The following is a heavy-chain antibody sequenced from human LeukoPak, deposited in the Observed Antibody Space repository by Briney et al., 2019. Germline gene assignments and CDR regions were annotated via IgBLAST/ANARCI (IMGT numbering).Heavy chain of an antibody. Sequence: KPGGSLRLSCAASGFTFNIYTMNWVRQAPGKGLEWVSSISSSSSSIHYADSVKGRFTISRDNAKNSLYLQMNSQRAEDTAVYYCARVGPTGYFDYWGQKTLVTVSS. J-gene: IGHJ4*02. CDR3: ARVGPTGYFDY. D-gene: IGHD4-17*01. CDR2: ISSSSSSI. CDR1: GFTFNIYT. V-gene: IGHV3-21*01.